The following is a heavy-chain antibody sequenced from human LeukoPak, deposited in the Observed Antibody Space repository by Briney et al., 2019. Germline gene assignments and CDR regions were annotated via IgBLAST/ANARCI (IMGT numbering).Heavy chain of an antibody. CDR3: AKDRRGSIAAAGAIDY. CDR1: GFTFDDYA. Sequence: GGSLRLSCAASGFTFDDYAMHWVRQAPGKGLEWVSGISWNSGSIGYADSVKGRFTISRDNAKNSLYLQMNSRRAEDTTLYYCAKDRRGSIAAAGAIDYWGQGTLVTVSS. J-gene: IGHJ4*02. D-gene: IGHD6-13*01. V-gene: IGHV3-9*01. CDR2: ISWNSGSI.